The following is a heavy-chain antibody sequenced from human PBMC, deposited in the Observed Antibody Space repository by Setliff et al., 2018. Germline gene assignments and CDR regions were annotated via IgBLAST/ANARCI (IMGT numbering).Heavy chain of an antibody. CDR2: IYYSGST. Sequence: ETLSLTCTVSGGSVSSSSYYWGWIRQPPGKGLEWIGSIYYSGSTYYNPSLKSRVTISVDTSKNQFSLKLSSVTAADTAVYYCARRETYYNFWSGYFDYWGQGTLVTVSS. V-gene: IGHV4-39*07. D-gene: IGHD3-3*01. J-gene: IGHJ4*02. CDR1: GGSVSSSSYY. CDR3: ARRETYYNFWSGYFDY.